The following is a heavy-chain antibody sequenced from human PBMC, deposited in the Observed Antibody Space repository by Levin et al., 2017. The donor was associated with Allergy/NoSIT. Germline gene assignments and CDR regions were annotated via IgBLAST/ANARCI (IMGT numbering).Heavy chain of an antibody. V-gene: IGHV1-46*01. Sequence: GESLKISCKASGYTFTSYYMHWVRQAPGQGLEWMGIINPSGGSTSYAQKFQGRVTMTRDTSTSTVYMELSSLRSEDTAVYYCAREDTMIVVPKRPFDYWGQGTLVTVSS. D-gene: IGHD3-22*01. CDR2: INPSGGST. CDR1: GYTFTSYY. CDR3: AREDTMIVVPKRPFDY. J-gene: IGHJ4*02.